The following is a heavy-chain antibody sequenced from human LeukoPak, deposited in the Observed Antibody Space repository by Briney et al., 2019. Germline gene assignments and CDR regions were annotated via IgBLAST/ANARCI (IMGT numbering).Heavy chain of an antibody. J-gene: IGHJ4*02. CDR1: GFTVSSNY. CDR2: IRHDGSGK. V-gene: IGHV3-7*01. CDR3: AKWRWRQSEYED. D-gene: IGHD5-24*01. Sequence: GGSLRLSCAASGFTVSSNYMSWVRQAPGKGLECVANIRHDGSGKEYVDSVKGRFTISRDNAKNSVYLEMSSLRAEDTAVYYCAKWRWRQSEYEDWGQGTLVTVSS.